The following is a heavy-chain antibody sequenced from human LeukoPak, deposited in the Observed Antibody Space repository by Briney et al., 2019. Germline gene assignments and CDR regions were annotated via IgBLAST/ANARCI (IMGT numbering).Heavy chain of an antibody. D-gene: IGHD3-22*01. CDR3: AKLLHMYYYDSSAYRPLYYYYGMDV. CDR1: GFTFSSYA. J-gene: IGHJ6*02. Sequence: PGGSLRLSCAASGFTFSSYAMHWVRQAPGKGLEWVAVISYDGSNKYYADSVKGRFTISRDNSKNTLYLQMNSLRAEDTAVYYCAKLLHMYYYDSSAYRPLYYYYGMDVRGQGTTVTVSS. V-gene: IGHV3-30-3*02. CDR2: ISYDGSNK.